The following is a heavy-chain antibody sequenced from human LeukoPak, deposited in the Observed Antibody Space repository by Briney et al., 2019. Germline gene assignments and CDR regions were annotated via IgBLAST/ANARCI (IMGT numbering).Heavy chain of an antibody. Sequence: SVKVSCKASGGTFSSYAISWVRQAPGQGLEWMGGIIPIFGTANYAQKFQSRVTITTDESTSTAYMELSSLRSEDTAVYYCARGSIVDTAMVSYFDYWGQGTLVTVSS. CDR1: GGTFSSYA. CDR2: IIPIFGTA. CDR3: ARGSIVDTAMVSYFDY. D-gene: IGHD5-18*01. J-gene: IGHJ4*02. V-gene: IGHV1-69*05.